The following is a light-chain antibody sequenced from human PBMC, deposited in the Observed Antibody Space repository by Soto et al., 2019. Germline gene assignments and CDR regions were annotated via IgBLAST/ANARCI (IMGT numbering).Light chain of an antibody. CDR2: AAS. Sequence: DIQMTQSPSSLSASVGDRVTITCRASQSINSYLNWYQQKPGKAPKLLIYAASSLQSGVPSRFSGSGSGTDFTLTISSLQHEDFATYYCQQSYSTPYAFGQGT. V-gene: IGKV1-39*01. CDR1: QSINSY. J-gene: IGKJ2*01. CDR3: QQSYSTPYA.